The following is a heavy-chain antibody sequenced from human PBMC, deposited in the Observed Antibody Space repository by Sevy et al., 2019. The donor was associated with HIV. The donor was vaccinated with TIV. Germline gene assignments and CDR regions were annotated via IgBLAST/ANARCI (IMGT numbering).Heavy chain of an antibody. CDR2: INPNSGDT. D-gene: IGHD2-15*01. V-gene: IGHV1-2*04. J-gene: IGHJ4*02. Sequence: ASVKVSCKASGYTFTGYYIHWVRQAPGQGLEWLGWINPNSGDTNYAQKFQGWVTITTDTSISTAYMELSRLKSVETAGNFFARGSWVAKIGFEVGFVNYWGQGTLVTVSS. CDR1: GYTFTGYY. CDR3: ARGSWVAKIGFEVGFVNY.